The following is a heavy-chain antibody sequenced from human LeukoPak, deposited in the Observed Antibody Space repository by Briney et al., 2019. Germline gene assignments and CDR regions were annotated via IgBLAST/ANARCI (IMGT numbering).Heavy chain of an antibody. J-gene: IGHJ5*02. D-gene: IGHD2-21*01. Sequence: SETLSLTCSVSGASITTYSWNWLRQSPGKGLEGYFSLGETTSYTSSLKSRVTISRDTSKNQVPLKLTSVTAADTAVYYCARWDELDWAFGTWGPGTLVTVSS. CDR1: GASITTYS. CDR3: ARWDELDWAFGT. V-gene: IGHV4-59*08. CDR2: FSLGETT.